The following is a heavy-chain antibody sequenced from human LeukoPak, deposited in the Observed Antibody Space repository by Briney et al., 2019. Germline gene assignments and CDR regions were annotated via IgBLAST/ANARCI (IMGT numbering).Heavy chain of an antibody. J-gene: IGHJ4*02. CDR1: GFTFSSYS. V-gene: IGHV3-21*01. D-gene: IGHD6-19*01. CDR3: ARDRISQWLTPLGY. CDR2: ISSSSSYI. Sequence: GGSLRLSCAASGFTFSSYSMNWVRQAPGKGLEWVSSISSSSSYIYYADSVKGRFTISRDNAKNSLYLQMNSLRAEDTAVYYCARDRISQWLTPLGYWGQGTLVTVSS.